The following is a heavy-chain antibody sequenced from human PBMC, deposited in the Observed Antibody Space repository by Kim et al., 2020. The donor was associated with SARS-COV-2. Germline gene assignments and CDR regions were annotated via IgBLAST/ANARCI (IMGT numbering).Heavy chain of an antibody. CDR3: AREVVDLYNWNDKNWFDP. V-gene: IGHV3-7*01. CDR2: IKQDGSEK. CDR1: GFTFSSYW. D-gene: IGHD1-1*01. J-gene: IGHJ5*02. Sequence: GGSLRLSCAASGFTFSSYWMSWVRQAPGKGLEWVANIKQDGSEKYYVDSVKGRFTISRDNAKNSLYLQMNSLRAEDTAVYYCAREVVDLYNWNDKNWFDPWGQGTLVTVSS.